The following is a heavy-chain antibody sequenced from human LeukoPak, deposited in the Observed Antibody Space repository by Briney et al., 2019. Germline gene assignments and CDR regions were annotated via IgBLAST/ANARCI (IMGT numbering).Heavy chain of an antibody. D-gene: IGHD1-1*01. V-gene: IGHV3-30*04. CDR1: GFTFSSYV. J-gene: IGHJ5*02. CDR3: TRYNVGSEA. Sequence: GGSLRLSCAASGFTFSSYVMHWVRQAPGKGLEWVAIISYDGSNEYYADSVKGRFTISRDNAKSTLYLQMNSLRAADTAVYYCTRYNVGSEAWGQGTLVTVSS. CDR2: ISYDGSNE.